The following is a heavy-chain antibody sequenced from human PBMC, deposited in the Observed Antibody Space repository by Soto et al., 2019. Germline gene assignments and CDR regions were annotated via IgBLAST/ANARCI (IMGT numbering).Heavy chain of an antibody. Sequence: QVQLVESGGGLVKPGGSLRLSCAASGFTFSDYYMNWIRQAPGKGLEWVSYISSGAITIYYADSVKCRFTISRDNAKNSLYLQMNSLRAEDTAVYYCAGQYSSSSVEFWGQGPLVTVSS. D-gene: IGHD6-6*01. CDR3: AGQYSSSSVEF. V-gene: IGHV3-11*01. J-gene: IGHJ4*02. CDR1: GFTFSDYY. CDR2: ISSGAITI.